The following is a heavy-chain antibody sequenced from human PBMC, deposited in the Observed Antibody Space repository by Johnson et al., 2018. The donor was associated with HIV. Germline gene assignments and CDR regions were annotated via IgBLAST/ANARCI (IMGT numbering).Heavy chain of an antibody. J-gene: IGHJ3*02. D-gene: IGHD1-26*01. CDR1: GFTFSDYY. CDR2: ISSSGSTI. Sequence: QVQLVESGGGLVKPGGSLRLSCAAAGFTFSDYYMSWIRQVPGKGLEWVSYISSSGSTIYYADSVKGRFTIHRDNAKNSLFLQMNSRGAGDTAVYCCAIGAMGAFDIWGQGTMVTVSS. V-gene: IGHV3-11*04. CDR3: AIGAMGAFDI.